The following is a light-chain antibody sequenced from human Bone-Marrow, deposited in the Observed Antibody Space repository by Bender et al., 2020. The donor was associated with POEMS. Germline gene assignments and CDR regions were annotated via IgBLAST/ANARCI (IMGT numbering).Light chain of an antibody. J-gene: IGLJ1*01. CDR1: SSDVGGYNS. CDR3: CSYAGTFYV. CDR2: EGT. V-gene: IGLV2-11*01. Sequence: QSALTQPRSVSGSPGQSVTISCTGTSSDVGGYNSVSWYQQHPGRAPKLIIYEGTERPSGVSDRFSGSKSGITASLTISGLQPEDEADYHCCSYAGTFYVFGTGTEVTVL.